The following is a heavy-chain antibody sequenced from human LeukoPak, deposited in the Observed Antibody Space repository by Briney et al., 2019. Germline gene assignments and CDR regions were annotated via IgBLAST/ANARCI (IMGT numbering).Heavy chain of an antibody. V-gene: IGHV4-34*01. D-gene: IGHD6-13*01. J-gene: IGHJ4*02. Sequence: PSETLSLTCAVYGGSFSGYYWSWIRQPPGKGLEWIGEINHSGSTNYNPSLKSRVTISVDTSKNQFSLKLSSVTAADTAVYYCARDRSGIAAAGYFDYWGQGTLVTVSS. CDR3: ARDRSGIAAAGYFDY. CDR1: GGSFSGYY. CDR2: INHSGST.